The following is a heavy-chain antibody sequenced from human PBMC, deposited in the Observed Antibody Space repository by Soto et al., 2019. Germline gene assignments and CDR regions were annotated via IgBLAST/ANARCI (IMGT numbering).Heavy chain of an antibody. CDR3: ARHRHLRFLEWSYFDY. CDR2: IYYSGST. CDR1: GGSISSGGYY. V-gene: IGHV4-31*03. Sequence: SETLSLTCTVSGGSISSGGYYWSWIRQHPGKGLEWIGYIYYSGSTYYNPSLKSRVTISVDTSKNQFSLKLSSVTAADTAVYYCARHRHLRFLEWSYFDYWGQGTLVTVSS. J-gene: IGHJ4*02. D-gene: IGHD3-3*01.